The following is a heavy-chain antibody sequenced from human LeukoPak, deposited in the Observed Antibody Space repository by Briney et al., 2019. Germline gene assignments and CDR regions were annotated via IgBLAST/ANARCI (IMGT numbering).Heavy chain of an antibody. CDR1: GGSVSSGSYY. D-gene: IGHD2-21*01. V-gene: IGHV4-61*01. Sequence: SETLSLTCTVSGGSVSSGSYYWSWIRQPPGKGLEWIGYIYYSGSTNYNPSLMSRVTISVDTSKNQFSLKLSSVTAADTAVYYCARDSGDWFDPWGQGTLVTVSS. J-gene: IGHJ5*02. CDR2: IYYSGST. CDR3: ARDSGDWFDP.